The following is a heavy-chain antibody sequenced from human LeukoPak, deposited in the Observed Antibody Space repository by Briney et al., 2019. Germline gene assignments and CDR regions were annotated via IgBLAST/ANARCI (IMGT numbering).Heavy chain of an antibody. J-gene: IGHJ5*02. CDR1: GYMFAGSG. V-gene: IGHV1-18*01. D-gene: IGHD3-22*01. CDR2: ISAYNGNT. CDR3: ARTLDCYDSSGYYHGWIDP. Sequence: ASVKVSCKASGYMFAGSGISWVRQAPGQGLEWMGWISAYNGNTKYAHEVQDRVTMTTDTSTSTAYMELTRLRSDDSAVYYCARTLDCYDSSGYYHGWIDPWGQGTLVTVSS.